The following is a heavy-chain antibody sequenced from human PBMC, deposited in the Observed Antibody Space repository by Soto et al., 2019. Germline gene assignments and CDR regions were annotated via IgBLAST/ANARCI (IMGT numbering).Heavy chain of an antibody. J-gene: IGHJ4*02. V-gene: IGHV4-4*02. Sequence: SETLSLTCAVSGASIVTNNWWSLVRQPPGKGLEWIGEVYHSGTTNCNPSLKSRVTISIDKSKNQFSLTLTSMTAADTALYYCAVPGRGDFDYWSQGTLVTVSS. CDR1: GASIVTNNW. CDR2: VYHSGTT. D-gene: IGHD5-12*01. CDR3: AVPGRGDFDY.